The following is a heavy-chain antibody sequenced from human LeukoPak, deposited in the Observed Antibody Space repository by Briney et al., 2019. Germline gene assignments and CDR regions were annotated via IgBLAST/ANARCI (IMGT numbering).Heavy chain of an antibody. CDR2: IYCGGST. CDR3: ASFHYDILTGYYGDP. D-gene: IGHD3-9*01. J-gene: IGHJ5*02. V-gene: IGHV3-66*02. CDR1: GFSFSSYS. Sequence: PGGSLRLSCAASGFSFSSYSMNWVRQAPGKGLEWVSVIYCGGSTYYADSVKGRFTISRDNSKNTLYLQMNSLRAEDTAVYYCASFHYDILTGYYGDPWGQGTLVTVSS.